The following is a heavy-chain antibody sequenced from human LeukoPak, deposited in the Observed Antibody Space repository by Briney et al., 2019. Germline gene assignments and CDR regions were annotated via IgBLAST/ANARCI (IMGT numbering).Heavy chain of an antibody. CDR2: IIPILGIA. CDR1: GGTFSSYT. CDR3: AGGYCSGGSCFEWYYFDY. D-gene: IGHD2-15*01. J-gene: IGHJ4*02. Sequence: SVKVSCKASGGTFSSYTISWVRQAPGQGLEWMGRIIPILGIANYAQKFQGRVTITADKSTSTAYMELSSLRSEDTAVYYCAGGYCSGGSCFEWYYFDYWGQGTLVTVSS. V-gene: IGHV1-69*02.